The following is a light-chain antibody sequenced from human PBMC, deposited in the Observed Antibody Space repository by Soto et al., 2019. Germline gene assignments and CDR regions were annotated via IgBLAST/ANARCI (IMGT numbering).Light chain of an antibody. CDR1: QSVSSY. CDR2: GAS. CDR3: QQFNNWPLA. J-gene: IGKJ4*01. Sequence: EIVMTQSPATLSVSPGERATLSCRASQSVSSYLAWYQQKPGQAPSLLIYGASTRATGIPGRFSGSGSGTEFTLTISSLQSEDFAVYYCQQFNNWPLAFGGGTKVEIK. V-gene: IGKV3-15*01.